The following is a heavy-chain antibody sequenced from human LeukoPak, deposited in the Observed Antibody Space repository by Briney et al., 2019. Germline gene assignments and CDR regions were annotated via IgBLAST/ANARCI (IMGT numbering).Heavy chain of an antibody. V-gene: IGHV3-21*01. CDR3: ARVGYSLVVDDAFDI. D-gene: IGHD5-18*01. CDR1: GFTFSTYN. CDR2: ITSSSSYI. Sequence: GGYLRLSCAASGFTFSTYNMNWVRQAPGKGLEWVSSITSSSSYIYYADSVKGRFTISRDNAKNSLYLQMNSLRAEDTAVYYCARVGYSLVVDDAFDIWGQGTMVTVSS. J-gene: IGHJ3*02.